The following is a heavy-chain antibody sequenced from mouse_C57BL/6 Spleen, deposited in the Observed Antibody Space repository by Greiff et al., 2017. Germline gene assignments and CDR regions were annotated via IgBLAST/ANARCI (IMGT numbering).Heavy chain of an antibody. D-gene: IGHD1-1*02. V-gene: IGHV1-64*01. CDR1: GYTFTSYW. CDR2: IHPNSGST. Sequence: VQLQQPGAELVKPGASVKLSCKASGYTFTSYWMHWVKQRPGQGLEWIGMIHPNSGSTNYNEKFKSKATLTVDKSSSTAYMQLSSLTSEDSAVYEGARHFYGGDGGFAYWGQGTLVTVSA. J-gene: IGHJ3*01. CDR3: ARHFYGGDGGFAY.